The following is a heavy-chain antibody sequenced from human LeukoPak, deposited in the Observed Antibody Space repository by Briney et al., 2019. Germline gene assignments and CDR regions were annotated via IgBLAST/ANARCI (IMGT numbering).Heavy chain of an antibody. CDR1: GFTFSSYD. CDR2: IGTAGDT. V-gene: IGHV3-13*01. Sequence: GGSLRLSCAACGFTFSSYDMHWVRQATGKGLEWVSAIGTAGDTYYPGSVKGRFTISRDNSKNTLYLQMNSLRAEDTAVYYCAKGSGSYLSPLYYFDYWGQGTLVTVSS. J-gene: IGHJ4*02. CDR3: AKGSGSYLSPLYYFDY. D-gene: IGHD1-26*01.